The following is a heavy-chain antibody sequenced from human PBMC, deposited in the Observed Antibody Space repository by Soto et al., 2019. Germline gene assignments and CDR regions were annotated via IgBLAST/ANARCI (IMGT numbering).Heavy chain of an antibody. V-gene: IGHV3-7*04. D-gene: IGHD3-3*01. CDR1: GFTFSSYW. J-gene: IGHJ6*03. Sequence: GGSLRLSCAASGFTFSSYWMSWVRQAPGKGLEWVANIKQDGSEKYYVDSVKGRFTISRDNAKNSLYLQMNSLRAEDTAVYYCARARYDFWSGYLYYYYYYMDVWGKGTTVTVSS. CDR3: ARARYDFWSGYLYYYYYYMDV. CDR2: IKQDGSEK.